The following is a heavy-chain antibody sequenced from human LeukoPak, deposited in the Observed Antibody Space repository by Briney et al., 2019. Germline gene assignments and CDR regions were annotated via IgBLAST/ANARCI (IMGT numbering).Heavy chain of an antibody. D-gene: IGHD3-10*01. CDR3: AKDPIYYGSGS. V-gene: IGHV3-23*01. J-gene: IGHJ4*02. CDR2: ISGSGGST. CDR1: GFTFSSYA. Sequence: GGSLRLSCAASGFTFSSYAMSWVRQAPGKGLERVSAISGSGGSTYYADSVKGRFTISRDNSKNTRYLQMNSLRAEDTAVYYCAKDPIYYGSGSGGQGTLVTVSS.